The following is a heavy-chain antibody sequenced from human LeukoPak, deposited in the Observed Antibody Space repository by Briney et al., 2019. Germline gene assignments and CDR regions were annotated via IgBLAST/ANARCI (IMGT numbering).Heavy chain of an antibody. Sequence: GGSLRLSCAASGFTFSNAWMSWVRHAAGKGLEWVGCIKSKTGGGTTDYAAPVKGRFTISRDDSKNTLYLQMNSLKTEDTAVYYCTTEGDSGSYQGAFDIWGQGTMVTVSS. CDR1: GFTFSNAW. V-gene: IGHV3-15*01. CDR3: TTEGDSGSYQGAFDI. CDR2: IKSKTGGGTT. D-gene: IGHD1-26*01. J-gene: IGHJ3*02.